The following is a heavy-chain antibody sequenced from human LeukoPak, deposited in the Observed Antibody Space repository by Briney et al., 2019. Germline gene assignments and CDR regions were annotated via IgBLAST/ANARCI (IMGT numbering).Heavy chain of an antibody. J-gene: IGHJ4*02. CDR3: ARQEDLTMYY. Sequence: PSETLSLTCTVSGYSISSGYYWGWIRQPPGKGLEWIGYIYYSGSTNYNPSLKSRVTISVDTSKNQFSLKLSSVTAADTAVYYCARQEDLTMYYWGQGTLVTVSS. D-gene: IGHD1-14*01. V-gene: IGHV4-38-2*02. CDR2: IYYSGST. CDR1: GYSISSGYY.